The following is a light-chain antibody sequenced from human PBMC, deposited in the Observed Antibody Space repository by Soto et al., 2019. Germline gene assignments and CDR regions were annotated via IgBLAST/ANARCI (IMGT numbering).Light chain of an antibody. CDR2: EVS. V-gene: IGLV2-8*01. J-gene: IGLJ1*01. Sequence: QSVLTQPPSASGSPGQSVTISCTGTSSDVGGYNYVSWYQQHPGKAPKLMIYEVSKRPSGVPDRFSGSKSGNTASLTVSGLQAEDEADYYCRSYEGSKNVRNGYGTMTKVAVL. CDR1: SSDVGGYNY. CDR3: RSYEGSKNVRNG.